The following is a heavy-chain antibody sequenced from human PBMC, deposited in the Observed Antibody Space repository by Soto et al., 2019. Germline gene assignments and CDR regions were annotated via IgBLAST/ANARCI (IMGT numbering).Heavy chain of an antibody. Sequence: ASVKFSCKASGYTFTGYYMHWVRQAPGQGLEWMGWINPNSGGTNYAQKFQGWVTMTRDTSISTAYMELSRLTSDDTAVYYCARSVSTIAARPDYWGQGTPVTVPQ. CDR2: INPNSGGT. J-gene: IGHJ4*02. CDR3: ARSVSTIAARPDY. V-gene: IGHV1-2*04. D-gene: IGHD6-6*01. CDR1: GYTFTGYY.